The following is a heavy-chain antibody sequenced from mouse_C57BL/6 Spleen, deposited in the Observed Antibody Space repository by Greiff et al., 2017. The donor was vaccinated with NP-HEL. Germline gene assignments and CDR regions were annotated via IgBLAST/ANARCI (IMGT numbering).Heavy chain of an antibody. D-gene: IGHD2-2*01. CDR2: ISGGGGNT. V-gene: IGHV5-9*01. J-gene: IGHJ3*01. Sequence: EVHLVESGGGLVKPGGSLKLSCAASGFTFSSYTMSWVRQTPEKRLEWVATISGGGGNTYYPDSVKGRFTISRDNAKNTLYLQMSSLRSEDTALYYCARHGYDGAWFAYWGQGTLVTVSA. CDR3: ARHGYDGAWFAY. CDR1: GFTFSSYT.